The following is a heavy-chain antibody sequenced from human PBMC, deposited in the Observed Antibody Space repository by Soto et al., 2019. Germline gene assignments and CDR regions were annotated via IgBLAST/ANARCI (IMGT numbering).Heavy chain of an antibody. D-gene: IGHD3-16*01. Sequence: GGSLRLSCAASGFIFSSYEMNWVRQAPGKGLEWVSYISYSGTTIYYADSVKGRFTISRDNAKNSLYLQMNSLRAEDTAVYYCARYMRSNNYYYGMDAWGQGTTVTVSS. J-gene: IGHJ6*02. V-gene: IGHV3-48*03. CDR2: ISYSGTTI. CDR3: ARYMRSNNYYYGMDA. CDR1: GFIFSSYE.